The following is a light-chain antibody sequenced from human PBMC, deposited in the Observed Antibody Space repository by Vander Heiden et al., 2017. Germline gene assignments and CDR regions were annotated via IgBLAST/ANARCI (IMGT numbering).Light chain of an antibody. J-gene: IGKJ1*01. V-gene: IGKV1-5*03. CDR2: KAS. Sequence: DIQMTQSPSTLSASVGDRVTITCRASQSISTDLAWYQRKPGTAPKLLIYKASTLESGVPSRFSGSGSGTEFTLTISSLQPDDFATYYCQQYNTYWTSGQGTKMEIK. CDR1: QSISTD. CDR3: QQYNTYWT.